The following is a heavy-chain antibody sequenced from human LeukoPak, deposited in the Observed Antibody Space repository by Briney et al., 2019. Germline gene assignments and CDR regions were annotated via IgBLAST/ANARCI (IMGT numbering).Heavy chain of an antibody. CDR3: TKEGLLQHCSNTTCYVDH. J-gene: IGHJ4*02. Sequence: GGSLRLSCAASGFSFSSSGMHWVRQAPGKGLEWVTFISYGGDNQYYAASVKGRFTVSRSNPKNTLFLDLTSLRPEDTAVYYCTKEGLLQHCSNTTCYVDHWGQGTLVTVSS. CDR2: ISYGGDNQ. V-gene: IGHV3-30*18. D-gene: IGHD2-2*01. CDR1: GFSFSSSG.